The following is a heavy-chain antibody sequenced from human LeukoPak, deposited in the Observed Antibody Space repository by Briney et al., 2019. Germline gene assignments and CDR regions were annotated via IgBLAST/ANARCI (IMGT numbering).Heavy chain of an antibody. Sequence: ASVKVPCKASGYTFTGYYMHWVRQAPGQGLEWMGWINPNSGGTNYAQKFQGRVTMTRDTSISTAYMELSRLRSDDTAVYYCACYSGYALDGAFDIWGQGTMVTVSS. CDR3: ACYSGYALDGAFDI. CDR1: GYTFTGYY. V-gene: IGHV1-2*02. J-gene: IGHJ3*02. CDR2: INPNSGGT. D-gene: IGHD5-12*01.